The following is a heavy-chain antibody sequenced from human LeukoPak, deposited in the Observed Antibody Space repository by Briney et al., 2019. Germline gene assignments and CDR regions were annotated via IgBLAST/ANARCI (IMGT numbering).Heavy chain of an antibody. CDR3: ARGAYSSDWQLDY. V-gene: IGHV3-21*01. J-gene: IGHJ4*02. CDR2: TSSSGTYI. Sequence: PGGSLRLSCAASGFTFSSYGMNWVRQAPGKGLEWVSSTSSSGTYIYYADSVKGRFTISRDNAKNSLYLQMNSLRAEDTAVYYCARGAYSSDWQLDYWGQGTLVTVSS. CDR1: GFTFSSYG. D-gene: IGHD6-19*01.